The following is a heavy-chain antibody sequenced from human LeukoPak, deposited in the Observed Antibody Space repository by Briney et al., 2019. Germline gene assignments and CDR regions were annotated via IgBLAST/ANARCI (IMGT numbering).Heavy chain of an antibody. CDR3: ARDFRYCSGGSCYTLFDY. CDR2: TYYRSKWYN. CDR1: GDSVSSNSAA. J-gene: IGHJ4*02. V-gene: IGHV6-1*01. Sequence: QTLSLTCAISGDSVSSNSAAWNWIGQSPSRGLEWLGRTYYRSKWYNDYAVSVKSRLTIDPDTSKNQFSLQLNSVTPEDTAVYYCARDFRYCSGGSCYTLFDYWGQGTLVTVSS. D-gene: IGHD2-15*01.